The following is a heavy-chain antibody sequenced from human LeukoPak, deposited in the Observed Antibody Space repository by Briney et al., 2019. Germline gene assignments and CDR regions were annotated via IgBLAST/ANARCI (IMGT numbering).Heavy chain of an antibody. V-gene: IGHV3-7*01. D-gene: IGHD3-22*01. J-gene: IGHJ1*01. Sequence: GGSLRLSCGGSGFTFSNYWMGWVRQAPGKGVQWVANIKTDGSEKYYVDSVKGRFTISRDNAKNSLYLQMNSLRAEDTAVYYCATYSSLNRREFQYWGQGTLLTVSS. CDR1: GFTFSNYW. CDR2: IKTDGSEK. CDR3: ATYSSLNRREFQY.